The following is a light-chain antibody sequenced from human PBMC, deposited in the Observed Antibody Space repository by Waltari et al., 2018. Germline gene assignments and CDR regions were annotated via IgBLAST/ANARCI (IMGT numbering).Light chain of an antibody. J-gene: IGLJ2*01. V-gene: IGLV3-21*02. Sequence: SYVLTQPPSVSVAPGQTARITCGGNNIGSKSVHWYQQTPGQAPVLVVYDDRDRPSGIPERFSGSNSGNTATLTISRVEAGDEADYYCQGWDSSTDHVVFGGGTKLTVL. CDR1: NIGSKS. CDR2: DDR. CDR3: QGWDSSTDHVV.